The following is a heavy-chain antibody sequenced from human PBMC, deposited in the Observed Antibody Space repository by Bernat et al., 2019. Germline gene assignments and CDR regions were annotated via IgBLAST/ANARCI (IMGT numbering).Heavy chain of an antibody. Sequence: EVQLVESGGGLVKPGGSLRLSCAASGFTFSNAWMSWVRQAPGKGLEWVGRIKSKTDGGTTDYAAPVKGRFTISRDDSKNTLYLQMNRLKTEDTAVYYCTKDSRYFDWLLLEEDFDYWGQGTLVTVSS. CDR1: GFTFSNAW. CDR2: IKSKTDGGTT. D-gene: IGHD3-9*01. J-gene: IGHJ4*02. V-gene: IGHV3-15*01. CDR3: TKDSRYFDWLLLEEDFDY.